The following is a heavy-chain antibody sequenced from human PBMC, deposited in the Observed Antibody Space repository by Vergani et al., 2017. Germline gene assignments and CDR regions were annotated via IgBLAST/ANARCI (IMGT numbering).Heavy chain of an antibody. D-gene: IGHD3-22*01. CDR3: ARTLEYYGSSGWGFDY. CDR2: IYHSGST. V-gene: IGHV4-30-2*02. CDR1: GGSISSGGYS. Sequence: QLQLQESGSGLVKPSQTLSLTCAVSGGSISSGGYSWSWIRQPPGKGLEWIGYIYHSGSTYYNPSLKSRVTISVDTSKNQFALKLSSVTAADTAVYYCARTLEYYGSSGWGFDYWGQGTLVTVSS. J-gene: IGHJ4*02.